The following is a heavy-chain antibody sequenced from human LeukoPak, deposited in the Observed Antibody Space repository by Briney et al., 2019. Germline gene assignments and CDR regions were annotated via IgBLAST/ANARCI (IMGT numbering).Heavy chain of an antibody. Sequence: SETLSLTCTVSGGSISGFYWNWIRQPPGKGLEWIGYVYYSGNTNYNPSLKSRVTISLDTSKNQFSLKLRSVTAADTAVYCCARDTRDAFDIWGQGTMVTVSS. CDR1: GGSISGFY. CDR3: ARDTRDAFDI. J-gene: IGHJ3*02. V-gene: IGHV4-59*01. CDR2: VYYSGNT.